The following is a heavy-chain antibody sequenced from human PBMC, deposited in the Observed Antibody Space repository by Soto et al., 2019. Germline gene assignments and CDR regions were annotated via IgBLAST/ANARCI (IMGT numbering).Heavy chain of an antibody. V-gene: IGHV3-23*01. J-gene: IGHJ6*02. Sequence: EVQLLESGGGLEQPGGSLRLSCAVSGFTFSSFAMTWVRQAPGKGLEWVSGISGDGIRTYYTDSVRGRFTISRDNSKNTLDLQMNSLRVEDTAVYFCARAVWRTVTTDAGDRYYYDGLDVWGQGTTVTVSS. CDR2: ISGDGIRT. CDR1: GFTFSSFA. D-gene: IGHD4-17*01. CDR3: ARAVWRTVTTDAGDRYYYDGLDV.